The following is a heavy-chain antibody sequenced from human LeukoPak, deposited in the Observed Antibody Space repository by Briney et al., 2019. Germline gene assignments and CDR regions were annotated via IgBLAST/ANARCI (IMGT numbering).Heavy chain of an antibody. Sequence: ASVKVSCKASGYTFTGYYMHWVRQAPGQGLEWMGWINPNSGGTNYAQKFQGRVTTTRDTSISTAYMELSRLRSDDTAVYYCARGGCSSTSCPIKLDPWDQGTLVTVSS. J-gene: IGHJ5*02. CDR2: INPNSGGT. V-gene: IGHV1-2*02. CDR1: GYTFTGYY. D-gene: IGHD2-2*01. CDR3: ARGGCSSTSCPIKLDP.